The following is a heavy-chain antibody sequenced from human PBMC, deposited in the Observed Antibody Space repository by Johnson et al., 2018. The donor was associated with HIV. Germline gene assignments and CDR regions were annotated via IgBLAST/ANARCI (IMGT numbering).Heavy chain of an antibody. CDR2: IKSKTDGGTT. D-gene: IGHD2-15*01. CDR1: GFTFSNAW. Sequence: EQLVESGGGLVKPGGSLRLSCAASGFTFSNAWMSWVRQAPGKGLEWVGRIKSKTDGGTTDYAAPVKGRFTISRDISKNTLFLQMNSLRHEDPAMYYCAKEGDDRGSFGHYSSDAFDMWGQGTMVTVSS. CDR3: AKEGDDRGSFGHYSSDAFDM. J-gene: IGHJ3*02. V-gene: IGHV3-15*01.